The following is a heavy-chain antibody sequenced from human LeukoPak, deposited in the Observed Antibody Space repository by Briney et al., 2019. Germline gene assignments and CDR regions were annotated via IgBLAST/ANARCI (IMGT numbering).Heavy chain of an antibody. D-gene: IGHD6-6*01. CDR1: GFTFSNYE. CDR2: IGIAGNT. CDR3: AREGSLSSSDAFDI. V-gene: IGHV3-13*01. J-gene: IGHJ3*02. Sequence: QPGGSLRPSCAASGFTFSNYEMHWVRLVLGKGLEWVSAIGIAGNTFYAGSVKGRFTISRENAKNSFHLQMNSLGAGDTAVYYCAREGSLSSSDAFDIWGQGTMVTVSS.